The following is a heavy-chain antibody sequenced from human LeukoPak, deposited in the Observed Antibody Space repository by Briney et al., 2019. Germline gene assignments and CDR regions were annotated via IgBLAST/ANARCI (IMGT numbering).Heavy chain of an antibody. V-gene: IGHV4-4*02. Sequence: SETLSLTCSVSGGSINNWWSWVRRSPGKGLEWIGNIYHSGTTHYNPSLKSRATISVDKSKNQFSLKLNSVTAADTAVYYCAIKPPSGWFGTGWLDPWGQGTLVTVSS. D-gene: IGHD3-10*01. CDR2: IYHSGTT. CDR3: AIKPPSGWFGTGWLDP. CDR1: GGSINNW. J-gene: IGHJ5*02.